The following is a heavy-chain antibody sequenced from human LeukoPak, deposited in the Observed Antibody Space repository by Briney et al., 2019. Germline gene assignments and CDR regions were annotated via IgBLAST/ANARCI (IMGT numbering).Heavy chain of an antibody. D-gene: IGHD5-18*01. J-gene: IGHJ6*04. CDR3: AKAGEDSYGPGYYYYYYGMDV. V-gene: IGHV3-30*18. CDR2: ISYDGSNK. Sequence: GRSLRLSCAASGFTFSSYGMHWVRQAPGKALEWVAVISYDGSNKYYADSVKGRFTISRDNSKNTLYLQMNSLRAEDTAVYYCAKAGEDSYGPGYYYYYYGMDVWGKGTTVTVSS. CDR1: GFTFSSYG.